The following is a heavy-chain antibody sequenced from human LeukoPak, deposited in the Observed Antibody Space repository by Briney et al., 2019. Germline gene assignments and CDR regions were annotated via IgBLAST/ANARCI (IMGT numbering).Heavy chain of an antibody. J-gene: IGHJ2*01. CDR2: IYYSGST. Sequence: SETLSLTCTVSGGSISSSSYYWGWIRQPPGKGLEWIGSIYYSGSTNYNPSLKSRVTISVDTSKNQFSLKLSSVTAADTAVYYCARSDDILTGYFNYWYFDLWGRGTLFTVSS. CDR1: GGSISSSSYY. CDR3: ARSDDILTGYFNYWYFDL. V-gene: IGHV4-39*07. D-gene: IGHD3-9*01.